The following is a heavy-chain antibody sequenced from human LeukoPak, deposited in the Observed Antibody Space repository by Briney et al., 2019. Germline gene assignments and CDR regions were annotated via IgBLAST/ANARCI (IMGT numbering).Heavy chain of an antibody. V-gene: IGHV4-34*01. Sequence: PSETLSLTCAVYGGSFSGYYWSWIRQPPGKGLEWIGEINHSGSTNYNPSLKSRVTISVDTSKNQFSLKLSSVTAADTAVYYCARNRRTTGNLWSSSWYDYYMDVWGKGTTVTVSS. CDR2: INHSGST. D-gene: IGHD6-13*01. J-gene: IGHJ6*03. CDR3: ARNRRTTGNLWSSSWYDYYMDV. CDR1: GGSFSGYY.